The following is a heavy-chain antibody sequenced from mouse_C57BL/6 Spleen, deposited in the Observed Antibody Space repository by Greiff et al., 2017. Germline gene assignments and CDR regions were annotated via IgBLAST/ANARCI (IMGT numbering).Heavy chain of an antibody. Sequence: VQLQQPGAELVKPGASVKLSCKASGYTFTSYWMHWVKQRPGRGLEWIGRIDPNSGGTKYNEKFKSKATLTVDKPSSTAYMQLSSLTSADSAVYYCARSEITTVVATDYAMDYWGQGTSVTVSS. CDR2: IDPNSGGT. J-gene: IGHJ4*01. CDR3: ARSEITTVVATDYAMDY. CDR1: GYTFTSYW. V-gene: IGHV1-72*01. D-gene: IGHD1-1*01.